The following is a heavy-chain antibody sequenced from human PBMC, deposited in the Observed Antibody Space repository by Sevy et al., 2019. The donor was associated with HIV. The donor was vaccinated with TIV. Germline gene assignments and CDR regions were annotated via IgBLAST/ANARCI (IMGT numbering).Heavy chain of an antibody. V-gene: IGHV3-30*02. J-gene: IGHJ6*03. CDR3: AKDSVSNYYYYMDV. CDR1: GFTFSSYG. Sequence: GGSLRPSCAASGFTFSSYGMHWVRQAPRKGLEWVAFIRYDGSNEDYADAVKGRFTISRDTSKNTLYLQMNTLRAEDTAVYYCAKDSVSNYYYYMDVWGKGTTVTVSS. CDR2: IRYDGSNE.